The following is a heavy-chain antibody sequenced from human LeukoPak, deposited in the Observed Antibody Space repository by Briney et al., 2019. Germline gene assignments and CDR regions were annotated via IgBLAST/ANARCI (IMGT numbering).Heavy chain of an antibody. V-gene: IGHV4-4*09. CDR1: GFTVSTYY. CDR3: ARRSPIAAEDY. CDR2: ISSSGNT. J-gene: IGHJ4*02. Sequence: GSLRLSCAASGFTVSTYYMTWVRQAPGKGLEWLGYISSSGNTNYHPSVNSRVTISRDTSKNQLSLRLKSLTAADTAVYYCARRSPIAAEDYWGQGILVTVSS. D-gene: IGHD6-6*01.